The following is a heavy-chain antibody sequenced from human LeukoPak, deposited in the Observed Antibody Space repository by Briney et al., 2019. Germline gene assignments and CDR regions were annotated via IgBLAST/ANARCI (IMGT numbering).Heavy chain of an antibody. CDR2: INTDARTI. Sequence: PGGSLRLSCAASGFAFSSNWMHWVRQAPGKGLVWVSHINTDARTIAYADFVKGRFTISRDNAKNTLYLQMNSLRAEDTAVYYCAKYRLLTQFDPWGQGTLVTVSS. J-gene: IGHJ5*02. CDR1: GFAFSSNW. D-gene: IGHD3-22*01. CDR3: AKYRLLTQFDP. V-gene: IGHV3-74*01.